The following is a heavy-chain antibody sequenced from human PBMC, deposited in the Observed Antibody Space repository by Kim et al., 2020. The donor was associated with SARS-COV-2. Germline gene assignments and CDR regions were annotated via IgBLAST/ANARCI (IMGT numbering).Heavy chain of an antibody. D-gene: IGHD3-10*01. CDR2: IDPSDSYT. V-gene: IGHV5-10-1*01. J-gene: IGHJ4*02. Sequence: GESLKISCKGSGYSFTSYWISWVCQMPGKGLEWMGRIDPSDSYTNYSPSFQGHVTISADKSISTAYLQWSSLKASDTAMYYCARGSLLRGFGELYPSDYWGQGTLVTVSS. CDR3: ARGSLLRGFGELYPSDY. CDR1: GYSFTSYW.